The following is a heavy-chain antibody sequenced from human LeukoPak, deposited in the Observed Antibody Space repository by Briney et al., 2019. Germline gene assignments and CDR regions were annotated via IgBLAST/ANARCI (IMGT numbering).Heavy chain of an antibody. CDR3: STVTGKGY. V-gene: IGHV3-21*01. CDR2: ISSSSSYI. J-gene: IGHJ4*02. Sequence: GGSLRLSCAASGFTFSSYSMNWVRQAPGKGLEWFSSISSSSSYIYYADSVKGRFTISRDNAKNSLYLQMNSLRAEDTAVNYCSTVTGKGYWGQGTLVTVSS. CDR1: GFTFSSYS. D-gene: IGHD4-11*01.